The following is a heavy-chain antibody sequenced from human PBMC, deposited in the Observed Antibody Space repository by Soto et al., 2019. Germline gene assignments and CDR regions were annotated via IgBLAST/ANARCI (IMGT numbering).Heavy chain of an antibody. CDR1: GFTLSSHW. D-gene: IGHD3-22*01. Sequence: PGGSLRLSCAASGFTLSSHWMNWVRQAPGKGLEWVANIKQDGSEKDYVDSVKGRFTISRDNAKNSVYLQMSSLRVDDTAVYYCARGDHYDTSDHVLFDYWGQGSLVTVS. J-gene: IGHJ4*02. CDR3: ARGDHYDTSDHVLFDY. V-gene: IGHV3-7*01. CDR2: IKQDGSEK.